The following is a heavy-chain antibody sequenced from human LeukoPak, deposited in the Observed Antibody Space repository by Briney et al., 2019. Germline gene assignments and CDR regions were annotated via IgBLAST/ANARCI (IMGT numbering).Heavy chain of an antibody. V-gene: IGHV3-66*01. Sequence: GGSLRLSCAASGFVVSTNYMSWVRQAPGKGLEWVSVLYSGGSTYYTDSVKGRFTISRDNAKNSLYLQMNSLRAEDTAVYYCARGFDSRFFNDWGQGTLVTVSS. D-gene: IGHD3-22*01. CDR2: LYSGGST. CDR1: GFVVSTNY. CDR3: ARGFDSRFFND. J-gene: IGHJ4*02.